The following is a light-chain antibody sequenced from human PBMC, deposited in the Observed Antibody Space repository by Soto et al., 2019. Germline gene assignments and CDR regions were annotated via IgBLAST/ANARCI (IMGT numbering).Light chain of an antibody. CDR2: GAS. CDR3: QQLFMYPPT. V-gene: IGKV1-9*01. Sequence: IQLTQSPSSLSASMGDRVTITCRASQGIINYLAWYQQKPGKAPKLLIYGASTLQGGVPSRFSGSASGTDFTLTVSSLQPEDLATSYCQQLFMYPPTFGPRTKVDIK. J-gene: IGKJ3*01. CDR1: QGIINY.